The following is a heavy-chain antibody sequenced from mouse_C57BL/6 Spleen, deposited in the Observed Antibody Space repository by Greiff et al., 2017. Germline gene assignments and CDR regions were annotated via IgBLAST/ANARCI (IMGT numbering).Heavy chain of an antibody. J-gene: IGHJ1*03. V-gene: IGHV2-6-1*01. CDR3: TRHAGNYWYFDV. CDR2: IWSDGST. Sequence: VQLVESGPGLVAPSQSLSITCTVSGFSLTSYGVHWVRQPPGKGLEWLVVIWSDGSTTYNSALKSRLSISKDNSKGQIFLKMNSLQTDDAAVYYWTRHAGNYWYFDVWGTGTTVTVSS. CDR1: GFSLTSYG. D-gene: IGHD4-1*01.